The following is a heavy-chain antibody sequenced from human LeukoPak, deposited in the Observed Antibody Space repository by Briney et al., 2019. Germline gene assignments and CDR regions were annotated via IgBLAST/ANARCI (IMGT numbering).Heavy chain of an antibody. CDR2: INYSGST. J-gene: IGHJ6*03. Sequence: SETLSLTCSVSGASISSRDYYWGWIRQHPGKGLEWIGRINYSGSTYYNPSLKSRVTISVDTSKNHFSLRLTSMTAADTAVYYCARLTHSYYSDTSGYYPYYYMDVWGKGTTVTVSS. CDR3: ARLTHSYYSDTSGYYPYYYMDV. CDR1: GASISSRDYY. V-gene: IGHV4-39*02. D-gene: IGHD3-22*01.